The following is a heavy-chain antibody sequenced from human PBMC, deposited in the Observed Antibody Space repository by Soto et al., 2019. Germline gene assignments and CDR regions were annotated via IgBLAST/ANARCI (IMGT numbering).Heavy chain of an antibody. V-gene: IGHV3-23*01. CDR2: ISGSGGTI. J-gene: IGHJ3*01. CDR3: VKRLGNDVFDA. CDR1: GFTFKTYA. Sequence: VQLLESGGGLVQPGGSLRLSCATFGFTFKTYAMTWVRQAPGKGLEWVAVISGSGGTIYYADSVKGRFTISRDTPKNKLYLQMSSLRAEDTAVYYCVKRLGNDVFDAWGQGTMVTVSS. D-gene: IGHD7-27*01.